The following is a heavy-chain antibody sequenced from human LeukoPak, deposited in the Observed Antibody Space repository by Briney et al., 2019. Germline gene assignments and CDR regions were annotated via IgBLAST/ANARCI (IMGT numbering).Heavy chain of an antibody. CDR1: GGSTSSSSYF. CDR2: IYMSGST. D-gene: IGHD6-13*01. V-gene: IGHV4-61*02. J-gene: IGHJ6*03. CDR3: ARRAAAAGPTYYYYYYYMDV. Sequence: SETLSLTCTVSGGSTSSSSYFWSWTRQPAGKGLEWIGRIYMSGSTNYNPSLKSRVTISVDTSKNQFSLKLSSVTAADTAVYYCARRAAAAGPTYYYYYYYMDVWGKGTTVTISS.